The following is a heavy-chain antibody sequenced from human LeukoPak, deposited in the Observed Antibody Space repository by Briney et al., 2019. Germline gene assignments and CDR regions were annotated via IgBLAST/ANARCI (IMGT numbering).Heavy chain of an antibody. CDR1: GGTFSSYA. Sequence: EASVKVSYKASGGTFSSYAISWVRQAPGQGLEWMGGIIPIFGTANYAQKFQGRVTITADESTSTAYMELSSLRSEDTAVYYCARDSSGSSGYFNYWGQGTLVTVSS. CDR2: IIPIFGTA. V-gene: IGHV1-69*13. J-gene: IGHJ4*02. D-gene: IGHD3-22*01. CDR3: ARDSSGSSGYFNY.